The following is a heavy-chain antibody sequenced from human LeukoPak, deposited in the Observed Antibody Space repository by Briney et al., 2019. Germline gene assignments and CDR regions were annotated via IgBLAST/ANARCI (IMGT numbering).Heavy chain of an antibody. CDR1: GFTFSSYS. J-gene: IGHJ3*02. CDR2: ISSSRYI. CDR3: ARDPGVATIGDAFDI. D-gene: IGHD5-12*01. V-gene: IGHV3-21*01. Sequence: GGSLRLSCAASGFTFSSYSMNWVRQAPGKGLEWVSSISSSRYIYYADSVTGRSTISRDNAKNSLFLQMNSLRAEDTAVYYCARDPGVATIGDAFDIWGQGTMVTVSS.